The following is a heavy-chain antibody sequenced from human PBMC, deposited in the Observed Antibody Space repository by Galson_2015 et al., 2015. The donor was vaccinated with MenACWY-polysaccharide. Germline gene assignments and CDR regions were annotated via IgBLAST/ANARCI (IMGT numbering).Heavy chain of an antibody. CDR1: GYSISSGYS. CDR3: ARVEKYSGSYYILH. V-gene: IGHV4-38-2*01. Sequence: LSLTCAVSGYSISSGYSWGWIRQPPGKGLEWIGSIYHSGSTYYNPSLKSRVTISVDTSKNQFSLKLSSVTAADTAVYYCARVEKYSGSYYILHWGQGTLVTVSS. D-gene: IGHD1-26*01. CDR2: IYHSGST. J-gene: IGHJ4*02.